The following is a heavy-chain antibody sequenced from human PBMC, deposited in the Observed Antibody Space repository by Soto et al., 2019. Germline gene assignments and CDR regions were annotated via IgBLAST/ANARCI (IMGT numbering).Heavy chain of an antibody. V-gene: IGHV1-69*13. CDR2: IIPIFGTA. CDR3: AEARGYYDILTGYSLMAFDY. D-gene: IGHD3-9*01. Sequence: SVKVSCKASGGTFSSYAISWVRQAPGQGLEWMGGIIPIFGTANYAQKFQGRVTITADESTSTAYMELSSLRSEDTAVYYCAEARGYYDILTGYSLMAFDYWGQGTLVTVSS. CDR1: GGTFSSYA. J-gene: IGHJ4*02.